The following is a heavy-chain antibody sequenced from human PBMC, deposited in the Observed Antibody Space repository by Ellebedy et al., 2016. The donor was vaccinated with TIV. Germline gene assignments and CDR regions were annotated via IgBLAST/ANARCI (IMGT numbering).Heavy chain of an antibody. Sequence: SETLSLTCAVYGGSFSGYYWSWIRQPPGKGLEWIGEINHSGSTNYNPSLKRRVTISVDTSKNQFSLKLSSVTATDTAVYYCARVGTVGATLDAFDIWGQGTMVTVSS. V-gene: IGHV4-34*01. D-gene: IGHD1-26*01. CDR1: GGSFSGYY. CDR3: ARVGTVGATLDAFDI. CDR2: INHSGST. J-gene: IGHJ3*02.